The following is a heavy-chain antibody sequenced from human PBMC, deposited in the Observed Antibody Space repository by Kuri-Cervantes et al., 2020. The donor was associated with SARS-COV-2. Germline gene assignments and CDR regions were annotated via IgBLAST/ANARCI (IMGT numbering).Heavy chain of an antibody. Sequence: GGSLRPSCAAPGFTFSSYEMNWVRQAPGKGLEWVANIKQDGSEKYYVDSVKGRFTISRDNAKNSLYLQMNSLRAEDTAVYYCARDRRGRDRGSFDIWGQGTMVTVSS. CDR3: ARDRRGRDRGSFDI. V-gene: IGHV3-7*01. J-gene: IGHJ3*02. CDR1: GFTFSSYE. CDR2: IKQDGSEK. D-gene: IGHD1-26*01.